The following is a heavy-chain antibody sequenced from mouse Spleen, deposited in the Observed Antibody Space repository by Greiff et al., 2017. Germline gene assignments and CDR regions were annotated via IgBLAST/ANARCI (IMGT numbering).Heavy chain of an antibody. D-gene: IGHD2-10*02. CDR3: AGEYGNYDY. CDR2: ISYDGSN. Sequence: DVQLQESGPGLVKPSQSLSLTCSVTGYSITSGYYWNWIRQFPGNKLEWMGYISYDGSNNYNPSLKNRISITRDTSKNQFFLKLNSVTTEDTATYYCAGEYGNYDYWGQGTTLTVSS. V-gene: IGHV3-6*01. J-gene: IGHJ2*01. CDR1: GYSITSGYY.